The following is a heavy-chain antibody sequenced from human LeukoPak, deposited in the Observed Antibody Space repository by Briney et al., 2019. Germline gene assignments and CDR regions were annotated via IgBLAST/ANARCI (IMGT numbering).Heavy chain of an antibody. D-gene: IGHD3-22*01. CDR2: INHSGST. CDR1: GGSFSGYY. Sequence: SETLSLTCAVYGGSFSGYYWSRIRQPPGKGLEWIGEINHSGSTNYNPSLKSRVTISVDTSKNQFSLKLSSVTAADTAVYYCARGCDYYDSSGTLFDYWGQGTLVTVSS. CDR3: ARGCDYYDSSGTLFDY. J-gene: IGHJ4*02. V-gene: IGHV4-34*01.